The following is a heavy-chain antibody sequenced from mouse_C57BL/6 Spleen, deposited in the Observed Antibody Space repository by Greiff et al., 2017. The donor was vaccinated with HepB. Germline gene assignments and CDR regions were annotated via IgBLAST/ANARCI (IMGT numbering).Heavy chain of an antibody. Sequence: VQLQQPGAELVKPGASVKLSCKASGYTFTSYWMHWVKQRPGQGLEWIGMIHPNSGSTNYNEKFKSKATLTVDKSSSTAYMQLSSLTSEDSAVYYCARSGDSLWYFDVWGTGTTVTVSS. J-gene: IGHJ1*03. V-gene: IGHV1-64*01. CDR3: ARSGDSLWYFDV. CDR1: GYTFTSYW. D-gene: IGHD3-2*02. CDR2: IHPNSGST.